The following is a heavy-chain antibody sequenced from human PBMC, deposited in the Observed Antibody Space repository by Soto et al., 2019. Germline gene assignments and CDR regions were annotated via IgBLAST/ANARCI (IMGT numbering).Heavy chain of an antibody. V-gene: IGHV3-48*02. CDR3: ARDGVLLWFGELGGMDV. D-gene: IGHD3-10*01. Sequence: EVQLLESGGGLVQPGGSLRLSCAASGFTFSSYSMNWVRQAPGKGLEWVSYISSSSSTIYYADSVKGRFTISRDNAKNSLYLQMNSLRDEDTAVYYCARDGVLLWFGELGGMDVWGQGTTVTVSS. J-gene: IGHJ6*02. CDR1: GFTFSSYS. CDR2: ISSSSSTI.